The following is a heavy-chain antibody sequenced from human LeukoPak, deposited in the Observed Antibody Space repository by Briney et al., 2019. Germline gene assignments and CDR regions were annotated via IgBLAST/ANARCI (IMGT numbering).Heavy chain of an antibody. Sequence: GGSLRLSCEASGFILSRYSMNWVRQAPGKGLEWVSSVSTSSSYIYYADSVKGRFTISRDNSKNTLYLQMNSLRAEDTAVYYCARGGSYLSAFDIWGQGTMVTVSS. D-gene: IGHD1-26*01. CDR3: ARGGSYLSAFDI. CDR1: GFILSRYS. V-gene: IGHV3-21*04. CDR2: VSTSSSYI. J-gene: IGHJ3*02.